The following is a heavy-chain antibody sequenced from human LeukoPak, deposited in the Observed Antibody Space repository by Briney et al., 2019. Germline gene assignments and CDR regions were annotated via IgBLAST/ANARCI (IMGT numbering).Heavy chain of an antibody. V-gene: IGHV1-2*02. Sequence: VASVRVSCKASGYTFTGNYMHWVRQAPGQGLAWMGWIHPNSGATNFAQKFQGMVTMTRDTSISTAYMDLTSLTSDDTAIYYCARDQRGSSDLDYWGQETLITVSS. D-gene: IGHD6-19*01. CDR1: GYTFTGNY. CDR2: IHPNSGAT. J-gene: IGHJ4*02. CDR3: ARDQRGSSDLDY.